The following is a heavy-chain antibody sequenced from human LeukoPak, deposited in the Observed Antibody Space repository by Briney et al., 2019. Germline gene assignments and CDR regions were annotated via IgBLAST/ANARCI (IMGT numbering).Heavy chain of an antibody. J-gene: IGHJ5*02. V-gene: IGHV4-34*01. CDR1: GGSFSGYY. Sequence: SETLSLTCAVYGGSFSGYYWSWIRQPPGKGLEWIGEINHSGSTNYSPSLRSRVTISVDTSKNQFSLKLSSVTAADTAVYYCAKAWLVRHWFDPWGQGTLVTVSS. CDR3: AKAWLVRHWFDP. D-gene: IGHD6-19*01. CDR2: INHSGST.